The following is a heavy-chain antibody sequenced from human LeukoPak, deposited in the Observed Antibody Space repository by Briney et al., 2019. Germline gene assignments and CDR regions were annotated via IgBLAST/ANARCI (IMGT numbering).Heavy chain of an antibody. V-gene: IGHV5-10-1*01. CDR1: GYTLTSYW. D-gene: IGHD3-10*01. J-gene: IGHJ5*02. Sequence: GESLKISCQGSGYTLTSYWISWVRQMPGKGLGWMGGIDPSESYTNYSPSFQGHVTISADRCISTAYLQWSSMKASDTAMYYCARRDYYGSQSYYWKNWFDPWGQGTLVTVSS. CDR2: IDPSESYT. CDR3: ARRDYYGSQSYYWKNWFDP.